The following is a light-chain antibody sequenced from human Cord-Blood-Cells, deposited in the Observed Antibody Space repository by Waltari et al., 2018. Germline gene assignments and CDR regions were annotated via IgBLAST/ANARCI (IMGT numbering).Light chain of an antibody. Sequence: EIVLTQSPGTLSLSPGERATLSCRASQSVSSSYLAGYQQKPGQAPRLLIYGASSRATGIPDRVSGSGSGTDFTLTISRLEPEDCAVYYCQQYGSSRTVGQGTKVEIK. CDR3: QQYGSSRT. CDR2: GAS. V-gene: IGKV3-20*01. J-gene: IGKJ1*01. CDR1: QSVSSSY.